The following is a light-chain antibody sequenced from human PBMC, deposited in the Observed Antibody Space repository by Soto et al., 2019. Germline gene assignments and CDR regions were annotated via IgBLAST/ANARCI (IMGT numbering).Light chain of an antibody. CDR3: SSYTSSSTWL. Sequence: QSALTQPASVSGSPGQSITISCTGTSSDVGAYNYVSWYQQHPVKAPKLMIYEVSSRPSGVSNRFSGSKSANTASLTISGLQAGDEADYYCSSYTSSSTWLFGGGTKLTVL. J-gene: IGLJ3*02. CDR1: SSDVGAYNY. V-gene: IGLV2-14*03. CDR2: EVS.